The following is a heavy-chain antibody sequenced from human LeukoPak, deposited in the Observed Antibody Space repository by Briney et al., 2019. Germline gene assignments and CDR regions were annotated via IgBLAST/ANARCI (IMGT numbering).Heavy chain of an antibody. D-gene: IGHD2-2*01. J-gene: IGHJ5*02. CDR3: ARDRGYCSSTSCFNWFDP. CDR2: IYYSGST. Sequence: SQTLSLTCTVSGGSISSGDYYWSWIRQPPGKGLEWIGYIYYSGSTYYNPSLKSRVTISVDTSKNQFSLKLSSVTAADTAVYYCARDRGYCSSTSCFNWFDPWGQGTLVTVSS. V-gene: IGHV4-30-4*01. CDR1: GGSISSGDYY.